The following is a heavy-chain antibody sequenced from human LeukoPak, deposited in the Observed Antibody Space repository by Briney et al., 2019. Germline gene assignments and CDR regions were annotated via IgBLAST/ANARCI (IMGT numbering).Heavy chain of an antibody. CDR2: MFYSGST. CDR1: GGSISSSSYY. CDR3: ASVYYYGSGSYYKPYYYYYYMDV. D-gene: IGHD3-10*01. J-gene: IGHJ6*03. V-gene: IGHV4-39*07. Sequence: PSETLSLTCTVSGGSISSSSYYWGWIRQPPGKGLEWIGTMFYSGSTNFNPSLKSRVTISVDTSKNQFSLKLSSVTAADTAVYYCASVYYYGSGSYYKPYYYYYYMDVWGKGTTVTVSS.